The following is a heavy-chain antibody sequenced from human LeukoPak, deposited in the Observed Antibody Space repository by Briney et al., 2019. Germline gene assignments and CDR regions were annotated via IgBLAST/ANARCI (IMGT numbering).Heavy chain of an antibody. D-gene: IGHD1-26*01. Sequence: ASVKVSCKAFGLTFTSYGFTWVRRAPGQGPEWMGWISAYNGNTNYAQQLRGRVTMTTDTSTSTVYMELRSLRSDDTAVYFCARGGLSRSPSIDFWGQGTLVTVFS. CDR3: ARGGLSRSPSIDF. V-gene: IGHV1-18*01. J-gene: IGHJ4*02. CDR1: GLTFTSYG. CDR2: ISAYNGNT.